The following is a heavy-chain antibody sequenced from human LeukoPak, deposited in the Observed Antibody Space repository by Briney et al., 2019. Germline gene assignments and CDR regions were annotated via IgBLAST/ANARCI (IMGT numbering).Heavy chain of an antibody. CDR3: PKAATQAVAGSAFDY. Sequence: GGSLRLSCEASGGTFSSYGMHWVRQAPGQGLEWVAVISYDGSNKYYADSVKGRFTISRDNSKNTLYLQMNSLRAEDTAMYYCPKAATQAVAGSAFDYWGQGTLVTVSS. J-gene: IGHJ4*02. CDR2: ISYDGSNK. D-gene: IGHD6-19*01. CDR1: GGTFSSYG. V-gene: IGHV3-30*18.